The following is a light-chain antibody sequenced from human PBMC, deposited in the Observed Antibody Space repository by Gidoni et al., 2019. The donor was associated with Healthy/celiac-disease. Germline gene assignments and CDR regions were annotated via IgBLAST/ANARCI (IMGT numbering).Light chain of an antibody. J-gene: IGKJ4*01. V-gene: IGKV3-15*01. Sequence: EIVMTHSPATLSVSPGERATLSCRASQSVSSNLAWYQQKPGQAPRLLIYGASTRATGIPARFSGSGSGTEFTLTISSLQSEDFAVYYCQQYNNWPRSFXGXTKVEIK. CDR1: QSVSSN. CDR2: GAS. CDR3: QQYNNWPRS.